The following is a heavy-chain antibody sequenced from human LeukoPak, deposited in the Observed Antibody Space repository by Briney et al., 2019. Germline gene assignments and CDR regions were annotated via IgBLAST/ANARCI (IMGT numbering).Heavy chain of an antibody. J-gene: IGHJ4*02. V-gene: IGHV4-39*01. D-gene: IGHD2-2*01. Sequence: PSETLSLTCTVSGGSISSSSYYWGWIRQPPGKGLEWIGSIYYSGSTYYNPSLKSRVTISVDTSKNQFSLKLSSVTAADTAVYYCARRSQDIVVVPAAMGLFDYWGQGTLVTVSS. CDR2: IYYSGST. CDR3: ARRSQDIVVVPAAMGLFDY. CDR1: GGSISSSSYY.